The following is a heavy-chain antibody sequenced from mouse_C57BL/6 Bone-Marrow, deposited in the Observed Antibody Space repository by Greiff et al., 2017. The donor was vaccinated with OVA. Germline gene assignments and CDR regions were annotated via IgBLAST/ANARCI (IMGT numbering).Heavy chain of an antibody. D-gene: IGHD2-3*01. CDR1: GFTFSDYY. CDR2: ISNGGGST. J-gene: IGHJ3*01. V-gene: IGHV5-12*01. CDR3: ARHGGYYLAWFAY. Sequence: EVMLVESGGGLVQPGGSLKLSCAASGFTFSDYYMYWVRQTPEKRLEWVAYISNGGGSTYYPATVKGRFTIPRDNAKNTLYLQMSRLKAEDTAMYYCARHGGYYLAWFAYWGQGTLVTVSA.